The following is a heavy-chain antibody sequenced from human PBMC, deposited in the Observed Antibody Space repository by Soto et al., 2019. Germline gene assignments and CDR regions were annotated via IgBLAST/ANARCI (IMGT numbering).Heavy chain of an antibody. CDR1: SGSISSGGYS. Sequence: LSLTCAVSSGSISSGGYSCIWIRQPPGKGLEWIGYIYHSGNTYYNPSLKSRVTISVDRSKNQFSLKLSSVTAADTAVYYCARVPDRWGQGTLVTVS. D-gene: IGHD2-2*01. CDR2: IYHSGNT. J-gene: IGHJ5*02. CDR3: ARVPDR. V-gene: IGHV4-30-2*01.